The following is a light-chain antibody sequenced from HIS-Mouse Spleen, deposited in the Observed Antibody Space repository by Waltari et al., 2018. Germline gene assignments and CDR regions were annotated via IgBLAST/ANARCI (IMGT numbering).Light chain of an antibody. CDR3: YSTDSSGNHRV. Sequence: SYELTQPPSVSVSPGQPARMTCAGEAFPKKYGHSYQPKAGQATVLVIYEDSKRPPGIPKRFSGSSSGTIATLTISGAQVEDEADYYCYSTDSSGNHRVFGGGTKLTVL. CDR1: AFPKKY. J-gene: IGLJ2*01. CDR2: EDS. V-gene: IGLV3-10*01.